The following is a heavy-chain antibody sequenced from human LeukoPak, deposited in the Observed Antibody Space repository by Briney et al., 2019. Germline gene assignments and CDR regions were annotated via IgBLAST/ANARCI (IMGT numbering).Heavy chain of an antibody. Sequence: SETLSLTCTVSGGSISSSSYYWGWIRQPPGKGLEWIGSIYYSGSTYYNPSLKSRVTISVDTSKNQFSLKLSSVTAADTAVYYCATASLYCSSTSCYLPPTVNYFDYWGQGTLVTVSS. J-gene: IGHJ4*02. V-gene: IGHV4-39*07. CDR2: IYYSGST. CDR1: GGSISSSSYY. CDR3: ATASLYCSSTSCYLPPTVNYFDY. D-gene: IGHD2-2*01.